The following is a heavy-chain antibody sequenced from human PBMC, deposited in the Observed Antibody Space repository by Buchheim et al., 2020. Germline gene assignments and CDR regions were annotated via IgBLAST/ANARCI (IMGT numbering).Heavy chain of an antibody. CDR2: IWYDGSNK. Sequence: QVQLVESGGGVVQPGRSLRLSCAASGFTFSSYGMHWVRQAPGKGLEWVAAIWYDGSNKYYADSVKGRFTISRDNSKNTLYLQMNSLRAEDTAVYYCARDDCSGGSCYSGDAFDIWGQGT. CDR1: GFTFSSYG. J-gene: IGHJ3*02. CDR3: ARDDCSGGSCYSGDAFDI. D-gene: IGHD2-15*01. V-gene: IGHV3-33*01.